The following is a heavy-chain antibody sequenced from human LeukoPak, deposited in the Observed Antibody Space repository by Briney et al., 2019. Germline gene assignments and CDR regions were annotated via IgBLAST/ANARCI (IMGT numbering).Heavy chain of an antibody. V-gene: IGHV4-4*07. Sequence: SETLSLTCTVSGGSINSYYWTWIRQSAGKGLEWIGRMYSSGSTNYNPPLKGRVSMSVDTSKNQFSVKLTSVTAADTAVYYCARGGKATVVTMWGQGILVTVSS. J-gene: IGHJ4*02. CDR1: GGSINSYY. CDR2: MYSSGST. D-gene: IGHD4-23*01. CDR3: ARGGKATVVTM.